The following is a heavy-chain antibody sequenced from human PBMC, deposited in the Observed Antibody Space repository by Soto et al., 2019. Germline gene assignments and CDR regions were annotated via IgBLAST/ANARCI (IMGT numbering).Heavy chain of an antibody. CDR3: TREGSAPYYYYGMDA. D-gene: IGHD3-10*01. Sequence: ASVKASCKASGNTFTPYGISWGRQAPGQGLEWLGWINTHNGNTNYAQNLQGRVIMTADTSTSTAYMELRSLRSDDTAIYYCTREGSAPYYYYGMDAWGQGTTVTVSS. V-gene: IGHV1-18*01. J-gene: IGHJ6*02. CDR2: INTHNGNT. CDR1: GNTFTPYG.